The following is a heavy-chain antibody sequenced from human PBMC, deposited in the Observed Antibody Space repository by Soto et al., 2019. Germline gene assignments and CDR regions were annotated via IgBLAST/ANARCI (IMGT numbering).Heavy chain of an antibody. Sequence: PGGSLRLSCAASGFTFSSYAMSWVRQAPGKGLEWVSVIYSGGSTYYADSVKGRFTISRDNSKNTLYLQMNSLRAEDTAVYYCARHPERIAQIGWFDPWGQGTLVTVSS. CDR1: GFTFSSYA. CDR3: ARHPERIAQIGWFDP. J-gene: IGHJ5*02. CDR2: IYSGGST. V-gene: IGHV3-66*04. D-gene: IGHD6-13*01.